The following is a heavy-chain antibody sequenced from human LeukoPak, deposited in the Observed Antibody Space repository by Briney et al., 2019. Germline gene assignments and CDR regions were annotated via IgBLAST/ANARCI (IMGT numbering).Heavy chain of an antibody. CDR2: IKGDGSHT. V-gene: IGHV3-74*01. J-gene: IGHJ5*01. CDR3: VRDWDHFDFDS. CDR1: GFTFRDYW. Sequence: GGSLRLSCAASGFTFRDYWMHWIRQAPGKGLVWVSRIKGDGSHTIYADSVKGRFTISRDNAKNTLYLQMKSLRVEDTALYYCVRDWDHFDFDSWGQGTLVTVSS. D-gene: IGHD1-26*01.